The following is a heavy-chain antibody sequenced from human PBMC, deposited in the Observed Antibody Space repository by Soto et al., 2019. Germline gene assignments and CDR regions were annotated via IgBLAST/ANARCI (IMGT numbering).Heavy chain of an antibody. J-gene: IGHJ4*01. CDR2: IYHSGTT. CDR3: ARTANVSFFPYF. D-gene: IGHD3-3*02. Sequence: PPEKLRDTYAVSGDSISSIYYWAWIRQPPGKILEWIGSIYHSGTTYYNPSLKSRVTISVATSKNQFSLKLSSVTAADSAVYYCARTANVSFFPYF. V-gene: IGHV4-38-2*01. CDR1: GDSISSIYY.